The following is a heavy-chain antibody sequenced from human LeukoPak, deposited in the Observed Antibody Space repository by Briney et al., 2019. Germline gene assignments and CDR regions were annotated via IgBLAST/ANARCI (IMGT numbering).Heavy chain of an antibody. J-gene: IGHJ3*02. CDR2: IYDSGST. D-gene: IGHD3-22*01. V-gene: IGHV4-59*02. CDR1: GGSVSSYY. Sequence: SETLSLTCTVSGGSVSSYYWSWIRQPPGKGLEWIGYIYDSGSTNYNPSLKSRVTISVDTSKNQFSLKLSSVTAADTAVFYCASLTTADAFDIWGQGTMVTVSS. CDR3: ASLTTADAFDI.